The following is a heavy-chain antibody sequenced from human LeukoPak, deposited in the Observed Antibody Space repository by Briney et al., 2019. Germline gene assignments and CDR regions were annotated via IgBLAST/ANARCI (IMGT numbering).Heavy chain of an antibody. CDR2: ISYDGNNK. Sequence: GGSLRLSCAASGFTFSSSAMSWVRQAPGKGLEWVTVISYDGNNKYYADSVKGRFTISRDNSKNTLYLQLNSLRVEDTAVYYCARRGGDDQWDVWGQGTTVTVSS. CDR1: GFTFSSSA. V-gene: IGHV3-30-3*01. D-gene: IGHD3-16*01. CDR3: ARRGGDDQWDV. J-gene: IGHJ6*02.